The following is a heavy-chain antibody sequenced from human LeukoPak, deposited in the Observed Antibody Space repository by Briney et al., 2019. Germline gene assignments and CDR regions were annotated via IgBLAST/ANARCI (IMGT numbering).Heavy chain of an antibody. V-gene: IGHV3-30*02. CDR2: IRYDGSNK. CDR3: AKESYYDSSGPH. CDR1: GFTFSSYG. J-gene: IGHJ4*02. D-gene: IGHD3-22*01. Sequence: GSLRLSCAASGFTFSSYGMHWVRQAPGKGLEWVAFIRYDGSNKYYADSVKGRFSTSRDNSKNTLYLQMNSLRAEDTAVYYCAKESYYDSSGPHWGQGTLVTVSS.